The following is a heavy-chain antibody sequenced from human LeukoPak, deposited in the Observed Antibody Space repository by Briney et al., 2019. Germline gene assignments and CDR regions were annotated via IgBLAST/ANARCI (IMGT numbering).Heavy chain of an antibody. V-gene: IGHV3-30-3*01. CDR2: ISYDGSNK. CDR3: ARDLEYSSSWYRRVNGAFDI. Sequence: PGRSLRLSCAASGFTFSSYAMHWVRQAPGKGLEWVAVISYDGSNKYYADSVKGRFTISRDNSKNTLYLQMNSLRAEDTAVYYCARDLEYSSSWYRRVNGAFDIWGQGTMVTVSS. J-gene: IGHJ3*02. CDR1: GFTFSSYA. D-gene: IGHD6-13*01.